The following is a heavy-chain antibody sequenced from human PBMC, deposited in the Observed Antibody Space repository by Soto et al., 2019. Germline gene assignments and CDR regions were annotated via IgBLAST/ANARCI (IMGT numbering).Heavy chain of an antibody. CDR3: ARDEKYYDSRGYPGSGAFDI. CDR2: IYYSGST. V-gene: IGHV4-31*01. D-gene: IGHD3-22*01. Sequence: QVQLQESGPGLVKPSQTLSLTCTVSGGSISSGGYYWSWIRQHPGKGLEWIGYIYYSGSTYYNPSLKSPVTISIVTSKNQLSLKLSSVTGSDTAVYYCARDEKYYDSRGYPGSGAFDIWGQGTMVTVSS. J-gene: IGHJ3*02. CDR1: GGSISSGGYY.